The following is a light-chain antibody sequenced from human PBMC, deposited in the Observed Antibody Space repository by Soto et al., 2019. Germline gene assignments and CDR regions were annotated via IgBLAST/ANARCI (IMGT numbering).Light chain of an antibody. CDR1: QRLSREF. CDR3: QHYGGSPAYT. CDR2: QTS. V-gene: IGKV3-20*01. Sequence: EIILTQSPGTLSLSPGERATLSCRGRQRLSREFLAWYPQKPGHAPRLRMYQTSSMASGAPARFSGSGSGTDFTLTISGLAPEDSAVYYCQHYGGSPAYTVGQGTEMEI. J-gene: IGKJ2*01.